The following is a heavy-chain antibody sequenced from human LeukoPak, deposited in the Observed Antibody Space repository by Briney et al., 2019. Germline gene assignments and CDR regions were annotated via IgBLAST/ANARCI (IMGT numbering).Heavy chain of an antibody. V-gene: IGHV1-8*03. CDR1: GYTFTTYD. CDR3: ARTKPDNSEIYN. CDR2: MSPNSGNT. Sequence: ASVKVSCKASGYTFTTYDINWVRQAAGQGREWMGWMSPNSGNTGYAQKFQGGLTITRNASISTAYMELTSLRSDDTAIYYCARTKPDNSEIYNWGQGTLVTVSS. D-gene: IGHD3-22*01. J-gene: IGHJ4*02.